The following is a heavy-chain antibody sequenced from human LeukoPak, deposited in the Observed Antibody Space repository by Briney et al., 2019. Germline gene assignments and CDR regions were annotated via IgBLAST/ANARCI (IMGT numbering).Heavy chain of an antibody. Sequence: SETLSLTCTVSGGSISSYYWSWIRQPPGKGLEWIGYIYYSGSTNYNPSLKSRVTISVDASKNQFSLKLSSVTAADTAVYYCARLYYYGSGSYYYYYGMDVWGQGTTVTVSS. CDR2: IYYSGST. J-gene: IGHJ6*02. V-gene: IGHV4-59*08. CDR1: GGSISSYY. CDR3: ARLYYYGSGSYYYYYGMDV. D-gene: IGHD3-10*01.